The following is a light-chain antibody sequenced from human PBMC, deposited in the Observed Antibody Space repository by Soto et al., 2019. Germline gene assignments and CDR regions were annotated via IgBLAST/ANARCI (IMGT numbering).Light chain of an antibody. V-gene: IGKV3-15*01. CDR2: GAS. CDR3: QQYNNWPRT. CDR1: QSVSSN. Sequence: EIVMTQSPATVSVSPGQRATLSCRARQSVSSNLAWYQQNPGQAPRLLISGASTRATGIPARFSGSGSGTEFTLTISSLQSEDFAVYYCQQYNNWPRTFGQGT. J-gene: IGKJ1*01.